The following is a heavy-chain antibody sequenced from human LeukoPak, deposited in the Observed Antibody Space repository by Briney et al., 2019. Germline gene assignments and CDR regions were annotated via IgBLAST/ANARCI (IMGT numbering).Heavy chain of an antibody. CDR3: ARDFSPDCSVGSCYSGGFDY. CDR2: ISSSSSYI. CDR1: GFTFSSYS. V-gene: IGHV3-21*01. D-gene: IGHD2-15*01. J-gene: IGHJ4*02. Sequence: PGGSLRLSCAASGFTFSSYSMNWVRQAPGKGLEWVSSISSSSSYIYYADAVKGRFTISRDNAKNSLYLQMNSLRAEDTAVYYCARDFSPDCSVGSCYSGGFDYWGQGTLVSVSS.